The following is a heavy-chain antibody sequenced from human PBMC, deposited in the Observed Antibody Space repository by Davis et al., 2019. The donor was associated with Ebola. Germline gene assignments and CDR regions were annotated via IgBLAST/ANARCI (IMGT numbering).Heavy chain of an antibody. Sequence: MPSETLSLTCVVSGGSISSTNWWSWVRQPPGKGLEWIGEIYHSGTTNYNPSLKSRVTISVDKFKNQFSLKLSSVTAADTAVYYCARHRHYGMDVWGQGTTVTVSS. CDR3: ARHRHYGMDV. CDR1: GGSISSTNW. J-gene: IGHJ6*02. CDR2: IYHSGTT. V-gene: IGHV4-4*02.